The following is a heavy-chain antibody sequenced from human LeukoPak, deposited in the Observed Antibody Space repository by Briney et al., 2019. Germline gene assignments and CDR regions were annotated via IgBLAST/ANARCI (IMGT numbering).Heavy chain of an antibody. D-gene: IGHD3-22*01. CDR1: GFTFSSYG. J-gene: IGHJ4*02. Sequence: GGSLRLSCAASGFTFSSYGMHWARQAPGKGLEWVAFIRYDGSNKYYADSVKGRFTISRDNSKNTLYLQMNSLRAEDTAVYYCAKGQYYDSSGYYPYWGQGTLVTVSS. V-gene: IGHV3-30*02. CDR2: IRYDGSNK. CDR3: AKGQYYDSSGYYPY.